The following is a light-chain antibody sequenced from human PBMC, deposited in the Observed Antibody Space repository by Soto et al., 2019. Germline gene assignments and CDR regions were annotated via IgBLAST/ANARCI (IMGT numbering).Light chain of an antibody. J-gene: IGKJ2*02. CDR3: QQYGSSGT. CDR1: QSVSNNY. CDR2: GAS. V-gene: IGKV3-20*01. Sequence: QSPGARSLSQGERATLSWRASQSVSNNYLAWYQQKPGQAPRLLIYGASNRATGIPDRFSGSGSGTDFTLTISRLEPEDFAVYYCQQYGSSGTFGQRTMVDVK.